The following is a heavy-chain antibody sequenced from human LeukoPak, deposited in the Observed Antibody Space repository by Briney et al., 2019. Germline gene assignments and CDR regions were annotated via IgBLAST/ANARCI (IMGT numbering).Heavy chain of an antibody. D-gene: IGHD3-22*01. CDR3: ASHYYDSSGGD. J-gene: IGHJ4*02. Sequence: GASVKVSCKASGGTFSSYAISWVRQAPGQGLEWMGRIIPIFGIANYAQKFQGRVTITADKSTSTAYMELSSLRSEDTAVYYCASHYYDSSGGDWGQGTLVTVSS. CDR1: GGTFSSYA. V-gene: IGHV1-69*04. CDR2: IIPIFGIA.